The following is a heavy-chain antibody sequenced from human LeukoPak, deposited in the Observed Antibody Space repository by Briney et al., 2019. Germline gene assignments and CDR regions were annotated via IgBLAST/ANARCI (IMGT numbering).Heavy chain of an antibody. Sequence: SETLSLTCTVSGDSISSGDYYWSWIRQPAGKGLEWIGRISSSGSTNYNPSLKSRVTISVDTSKNQFSLKLSSVTAADTAVYYCARQNLGAAAGTWFDPWGQGTLVTVSS. J-gene: IGHJ5*02. D-gene: IGHD6-13*01. V-gene: IGHV4-61*02. CDR3: ARQNLGAAAGTWFDP. CDR2: ISSSGST. CDR1: GDSISSGDYY.